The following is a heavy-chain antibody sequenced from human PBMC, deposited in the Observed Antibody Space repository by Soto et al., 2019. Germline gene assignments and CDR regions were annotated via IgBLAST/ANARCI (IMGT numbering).Heavy chain of an antibody. D-gene: IGHD6-13*01. Sequence: PGESLKISCKGSGYSFTSYWIGWVRQMPGKGLEWMGIIYPGDSDTRYSPSFQGQVTISADKSISTAYLQWSSLKASDTAMYYCARRLSAAAGTPLHYYYGMDGWGQGNTVTFSS. V-gene: IGHV5-51*01. CDR1: GYSFTSYW. CDR3: ARRLSAAAGTPLHYYYGMDG. J-gene: IGHJ6*02. CDR2: IYPGDSDT.